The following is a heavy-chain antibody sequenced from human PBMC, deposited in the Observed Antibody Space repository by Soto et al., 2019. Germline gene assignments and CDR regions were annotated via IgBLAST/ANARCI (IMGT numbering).Heavy chain of an antibody. Sequence: SETLSLTCTVSGGSISSYYWSWIRQPPGKGLEWIGYIYYSGSTNYNSSLKGRLTISRDNSKNTLYLQMDSLRAEDTAVYYCVRDPGRDGPMDYWGQGTLVTVSS. CDR3: VRDPGRDGPMDY. V-gene: IGHV4-59*12. CDR1: GGSISSYY. CDR2: IYYSGST. D-gene: IGHD1-26*01. J-gene: IGHJ4*02.